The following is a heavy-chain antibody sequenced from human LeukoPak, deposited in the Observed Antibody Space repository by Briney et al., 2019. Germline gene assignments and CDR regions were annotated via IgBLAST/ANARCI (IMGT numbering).Heavy chain of an antibody. CDR3: ARDNYGAEEGIGSSLVWLDP. D-gene: IGHD4-11*01. J-gene: IGHJ5*02. Sequence: GASVKVSCKASRYTFTTYAINWVRQAPGQGLEWMGWIDTSSGEPTYAQGFTEQFVFSLDASVSTAYLQISSLKAEDTAVYHCARDNYGAEEGIGSSLVWLDPWGQGTRVTVSS. V-gene: IGHV7-4-1*02. CDR1: RYTFTTYA. CDR2: IDTSSGEP.